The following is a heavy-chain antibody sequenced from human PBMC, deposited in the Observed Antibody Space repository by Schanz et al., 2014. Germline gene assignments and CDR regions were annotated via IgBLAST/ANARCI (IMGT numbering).Heavy chain of an antibody. J-gene: IGHJ6*03. CDR3: ARALKGKVAIFGVIAAQNYYYMDV. D-gene: IGHD3-3*01. CDR2: MNPKTGNT. CDR1: GFNFNNYD. V-gene: IGHV1-8*01. Sequence: QVQLVQSGAEVKKPGASVKVSCTASGFNFNNYDINWVRQATGQGLEWMGWMNPKTGNTDHAQKFQGRGTIARDTSASTAYMELSSLRSDDTAVYYCARALKGKVAIFGVIAAQNYYYMDVWGKGTTVTVSS.